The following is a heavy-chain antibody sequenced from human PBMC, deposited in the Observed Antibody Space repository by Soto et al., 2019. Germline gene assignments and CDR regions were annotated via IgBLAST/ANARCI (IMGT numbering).Heavy chain of an antibody. J-gene: IGHJ1*01. V-gene: IGHV3-33*06. CDR2: ISLDGSNK. Sequence: GGSLRLSCAASVFTFSSYCMHWVRQAPGKGLEWVSLISLDGSNKYYADSVKGRFTISRDNSKNTLYLQINSLRADHTAVYYCAKGGSMEVLPPGRWGQGTLVHVS. D-gene: IGHD3-10*01. CDR1: VFTFSSYC. CDR3: AKGGSMEVLPPGR.